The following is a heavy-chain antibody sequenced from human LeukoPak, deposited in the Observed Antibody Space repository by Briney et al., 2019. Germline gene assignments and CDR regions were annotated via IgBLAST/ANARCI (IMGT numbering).Heavy chain of an antibody. V-gene: IGHV1-69*04. D-gene: IGHD3-10*01. Sequence: SVKVSCKASGGTFSSYAISWVRQAPGQGLEWMGRIIPILGIANYAQEFQGRVTITADKSTSTAYMELSSPRSEDTAVYYCARGLYYYGSGSLYGMDVWGQGATVTVSS. CDR1: GGTFSSYA. CDR2: IIPILGIA. J-gene: IGHJ6*02. CDR3: ARGLYYYGSGSLYGMDV.